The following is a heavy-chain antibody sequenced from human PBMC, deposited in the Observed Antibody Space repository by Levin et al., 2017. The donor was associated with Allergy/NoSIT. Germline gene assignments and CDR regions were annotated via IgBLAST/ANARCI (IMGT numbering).Heavy chain of an antibody. CDR3: ARDRMFDYGSNDAFDI. J-gene: IGHJ3*02. Sequence: PGGSLRLSCAASGFTFSSYAMHWVRQAPGKGLEWVAVISYDGSNKYYADSVKGRFTISRDNSKNTLYLQMNSLRAEDTAVYYCARDRMFDYGSNDAFDIWGQGTMVTVSS. CDR2: ISYDGSNK. CDR1: GFTFSSYA. D-gene: IGHD4-17*01. V-gene: IGHV3-30-3*01.